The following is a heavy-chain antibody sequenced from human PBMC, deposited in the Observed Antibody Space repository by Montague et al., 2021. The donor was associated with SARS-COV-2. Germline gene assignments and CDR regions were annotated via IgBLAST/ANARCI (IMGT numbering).Heavy chain of an antibody. CDR2: IFHSGST. Sequence: SETLSLTCAVSGGSISSDNWWSWVRQSPGKGLEWIGEIFHSGSTNYNPSLKSRVTMSVDKSKNDFSLKLSPVTAADTAMYYCARRITMVRGVTKRNHWFDPWGRGILVTVSS. J-gene: IGHJ5*02. D-gene: IGHD3-10*01. V-gene: IGHV4-4*02. CDR3: ARRITMVRGVTKRNHWFDP. CDR1: GGSISSDNW.